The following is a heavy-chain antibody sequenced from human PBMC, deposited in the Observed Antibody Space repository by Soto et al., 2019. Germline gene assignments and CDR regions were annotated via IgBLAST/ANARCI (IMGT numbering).Heavy chain of an antibody. J-gene: IGHJ4*02. CDR1: GSTFNNFA. V-gene: IGHV1-69*06. CDR2: IVVISNTA. Sequence: QVVLLQSGAEVKEPGSSVRVSCKVSGSTFNNFAFSWVRQAPGHGPEWMGGIVVISNTADYSQRFQDRVTITADTSTNTLYMELGSLIFEDTAVYYCARAIKRWEVNYYFDYWGQGTLVTVSS. CDR3: ARAIKRWEVNYYFDY. D-gene: IGHD1-26*01.